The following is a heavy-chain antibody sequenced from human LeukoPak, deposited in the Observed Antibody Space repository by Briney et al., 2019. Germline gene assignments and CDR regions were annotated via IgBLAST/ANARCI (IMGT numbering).Heavy chain of an antibody. Sequence: SVKVSCKASGGTFSSYAISWVRQAPGQGLEWMGGIIPIFGTANYAQKFQGRVTITADESTSTAYMELSSLRSEDTAVYYCARVNRMDRGEFDYWGQGTLVTVSS. V-gene: IGHV1-69*01. D-gene: IGHD3-10*01. J-gene: IGHJ4*02. CDR2: IIPIFGTA. CDR3: ARVNRMDRGEFDY. CDR1: GGTFSSYA.